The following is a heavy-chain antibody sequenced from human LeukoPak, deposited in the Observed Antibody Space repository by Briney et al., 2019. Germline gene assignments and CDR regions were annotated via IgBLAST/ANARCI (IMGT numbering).Heavy chain of an antibody. Sequence: GGSLSLSCAASGFTFSSYGMHWVRQAPGKGLEWVAVISYDGSNKYYADSVKRRFTISRDNSKNTLYLQMNSLRAEDTAVYYCAKELRGYSYGLRNNWFDPWGQGTLVTVSS. CDR1: GFTFSSYG. CDR3: AKELRGYSYGLRNNWFDP. V-gene: IGHV3-30*18. CDR2: ISYDGSNK. J-gene: IGHJ5*02. D-gene: IGHD5-18*01.